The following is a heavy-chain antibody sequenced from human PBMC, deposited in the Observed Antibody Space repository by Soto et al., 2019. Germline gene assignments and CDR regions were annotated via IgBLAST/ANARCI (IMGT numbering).Heavy chain of an antibody. CDR1: GFTFSTYA. J-gene: IGHJ4*02. CDR3: AKGRKNNVAASDY. CDR2: ISGGGGST. Sequence: GGSLRLSCAASGFTFSTYAMSWVRQAPGKGLEWVSDISGGGGSTYYADSVKGRFTISRDNSRNTLYLQMNSLRAEDTAVYYCAKGRKNNVAASDYWGQGTLVTVSS. V-gene: IGHV3-23*01. D-gene: IGHD2-15*01.